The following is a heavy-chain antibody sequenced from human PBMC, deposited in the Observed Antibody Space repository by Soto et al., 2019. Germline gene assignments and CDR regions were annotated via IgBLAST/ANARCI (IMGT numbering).Heavy chain of an antibody. Sequence: GESLKISCKGSGYSFTSYWIGWVRQMPGKGLEWMGIIYPGDSDTRYSPSFQGQVTISADKSISTAYLQWSSLKASDTAMYYCARHNYQLLSSGFSGYYYGMDVWGQGTTVTVSS. CDR1: GYSFTSYW. V-gene: IGHV5-51*01. CDR2: IYPGDSDT. CDR3: ARHNYQLLSSGFSGYYYGMDV. J-gene: IGHJ6*02. D-gene: IGHD2-2*01.